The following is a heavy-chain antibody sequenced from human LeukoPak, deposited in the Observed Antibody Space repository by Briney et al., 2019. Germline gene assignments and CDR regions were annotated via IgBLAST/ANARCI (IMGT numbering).Heavy chain of an antibody. CDR2: ISYDGSNK. D-gene: IGHD2-21*01. CDR3: ARGPFVVINAPDY. V-gene: IGHV3-30*03. CDR1: GFTFSSHG. J-gene: IGHJ4*02. Sequence: GGSLRLSCAASGFTFSSHGMHWVRQAPGKGLEWVAVISYDGSNKYYADSVKGRLTISRDNSKNTLYLQMNSLRAEDTAVYYCARGPFVVINAPDYWGQGTLVTVSS.